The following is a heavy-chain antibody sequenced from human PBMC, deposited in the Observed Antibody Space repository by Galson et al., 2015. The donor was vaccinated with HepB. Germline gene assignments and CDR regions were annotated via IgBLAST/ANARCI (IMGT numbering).Heavy chain of an antibody. CDR3: ARHGEATTAAFDT. CDR1: GLTFSDDY. CDR2: ISSSDNTI. D-gene: IGHD3-10*01. J-gene: IGHJ4*02. Sequence: SLRLSCAASGLTFSDDYMSWIRQAPGKGLEWLSYISSSDNTIHYADSVKGRFTISRDNAKNSLYLQMNSLRAEDTAVYYCARHGEATTAAFDTWGRGTLVTVSS. V-gene: IGHV3-11*01.